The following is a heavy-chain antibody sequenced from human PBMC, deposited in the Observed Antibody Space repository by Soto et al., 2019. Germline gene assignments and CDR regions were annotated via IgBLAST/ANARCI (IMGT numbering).Heavy chain of an antibody. CDR1: GGAISGYY. V-gene: IGHV4-4*07. Sequence: SETLSLTCTVSGGAISGYYWPWVRQPAGKGLEWMGRIYSSGGTKYNPSLQSRVDMSLDMSKNQFSLRLSSVTAADTAVYYCARGQRFSDSFDPWGQGTLVTVS. CDR2: IYSSGGT. CDR3: ARGQRFSDSFDP. D-gene: IGHD3-3*01. J-gene: IGHJ5*02.